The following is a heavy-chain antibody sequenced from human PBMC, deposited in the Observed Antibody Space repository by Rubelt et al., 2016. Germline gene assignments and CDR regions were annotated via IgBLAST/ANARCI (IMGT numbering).Heavy chain of an antibody. CDR2: GNGNT. CDR3: ARYGYYYDSSGYSSDAFDI. Sequence: GNGNTKYSQKFQGRVTITRDTSASTAYMELSSLRSEDTAVYYCARYGYYYDSSGYSSDAFDIWGQGTMVTVSS. D-gene: IGHD3-22*01. V-gene: IGHV1-3*01. J-gene: IGHJ3*02.